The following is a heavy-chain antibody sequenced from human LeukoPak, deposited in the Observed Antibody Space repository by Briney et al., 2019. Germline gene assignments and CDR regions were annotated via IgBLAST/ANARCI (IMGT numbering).Heavy chain of an antibody. CDR2: ISSSGDTI. D-gene: IGHD4-17*01. CDR1: GFTLSSYE. V-gene: IGHV3-48*03. Sequence: GGSLRLSCAASGFTLSSYEMNSVRQAPGKGLEWVSYISSSGDTIYYADSVKGRFTISRDNAKKSLYLQMNSLRAEDTAVYYCARDIDNGDYVVYWGQGTLVTVSS. J-gene: IGHJ4*02. CDR3: ARDIDNGDYVVY.